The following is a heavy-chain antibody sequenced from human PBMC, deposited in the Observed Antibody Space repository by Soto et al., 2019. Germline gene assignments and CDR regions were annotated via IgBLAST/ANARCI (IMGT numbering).Heavy chain of an antibody. CDR2: IGGGKGDAK. J-gene: IGHJ3*01. D-gene: IGHD2-15*01. CDR3: AKDRMSDNGVWDAFEV. CDR1: GFIFNNYA. Sequence: EAQLSESGGGLVQPGGSLRLSCAASGFIFNNYAMNWVRQAPGKGLEWVSGIGGGKGDAKEYADSVKGRFTISRDSSKNAVFLQLNSLRAEDTAVYYCAKDRMSDNGVWDAFEVWGPGAMVTVSS. V-gene: IGHV3-23*01.